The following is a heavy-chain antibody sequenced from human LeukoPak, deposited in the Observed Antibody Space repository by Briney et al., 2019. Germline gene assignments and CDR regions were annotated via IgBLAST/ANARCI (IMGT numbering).Heavy chain of an antibody. CDR1: GYTFTGYY. J-gene: IGHJ4*02. D-gene: IGHD3-3*01. Sequence: ASVKVSYKASGYTFTGYYMHWVRQAPGQGLEWMGWINPNSGGTNYAQKFQGRVTMTRDTSISTAYMELSRLRSDDTAVYYCARGHRFLEWLLPLGYWGQGTLVTVSS. V-gene: IGHV1-2*02. CDR3: ARGHRFLEWLLPLGY. CDR2: INPNSGGT.